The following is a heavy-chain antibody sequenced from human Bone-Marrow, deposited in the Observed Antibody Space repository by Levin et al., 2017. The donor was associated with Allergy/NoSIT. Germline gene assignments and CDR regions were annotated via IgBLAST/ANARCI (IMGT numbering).Heavy chain of an antibody. V-gene: IGHV1-8*01. Sequence: ASVKVSCKASGYTFTSYDINWVRQATGQGLEWMGWMNPNSGNTGYAQKFQGRVTMTRNTSISTAYMELSSLRSEDTAVYYCARVFRYYDSSGYYYYYYGMDVWGQGTTVTVSS. D-gene: IGHD3-22*01. CDR1: GYTFTSYD. J-gene: IGHJ6*02. CDR2: MNPNSGNT. CDR3: ARVFRYYDSSGYYYYYYGMDV.